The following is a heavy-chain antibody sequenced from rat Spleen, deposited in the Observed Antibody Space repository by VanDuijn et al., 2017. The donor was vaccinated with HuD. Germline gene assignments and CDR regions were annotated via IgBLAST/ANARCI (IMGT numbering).Heavy chain of an antibody. V-gene: IGHV2-1*01. CDR3: AREAY. J-gene: IGHJ3*01. Sequence: VQLKESGPGLVQPSQTLSLTCTVSGFSLTSNSVHWVRQPPGKGLEWMGGIWGDGSTDYNSALKSRLSISRETSKSQVFLKMNSLQTDDTAIYYCAREAYWGQGTLVTVSS. CDR1: GFSLTSNS. CDR2: IWGDGST.